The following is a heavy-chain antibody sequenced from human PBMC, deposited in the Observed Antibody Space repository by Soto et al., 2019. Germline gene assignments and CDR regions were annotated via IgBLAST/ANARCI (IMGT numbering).Heavy chain of an antibody. CDR2: ISAYNGNT. CDR3: ARDYGNYDFWSGPLGYYYYGMDV. V-gene: IGHV1-18*01. J-gene: IGHJ6*02. D-gene: IGHD3-3*01. Sequence: SVKVSWKQSGYTFTNYGISWVRQAPGQGLEWMGWISAYNGNTNYAQKLQGRVTMTTDTSTSTAYMELRSLRSDDTAVYYCARDYGNYDFWSGPLGYYYYGMDVWGQGTTVTVSS. CDR1: GYTFTNYG.